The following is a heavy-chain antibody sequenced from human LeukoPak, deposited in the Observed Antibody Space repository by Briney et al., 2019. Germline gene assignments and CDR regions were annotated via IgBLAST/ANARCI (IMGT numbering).Heavy chain of an antibody. CDR1: GFTFSSYA. J-gene: IGHJ4*02. V-gene: IGHV3-64*01. D-gene: IGHD3-16*01. Sequence: GGSLRLSCAASGFTFSSYAMHWVRQAPGKGLEYVSAISSNGGSTYYANSVKGRFTISRDNSKNTLYLQMGSLRAEDVAVYYCARVGGPYYFDYWGQGTLVTVSS. CDR2: ISSNGGST. CDR3: ARVGGPYYFDY.